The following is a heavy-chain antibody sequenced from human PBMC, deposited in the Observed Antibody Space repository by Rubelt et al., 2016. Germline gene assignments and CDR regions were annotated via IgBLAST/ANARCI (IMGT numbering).Heavy chain of an antibody. CDR2: INHSGST. CDR3: ARDLEMATTLDAFDI. V-gene: IGHV4-34*01. Sequence: QVQLQQWGAGLLKASETLSLTCAVYGESFSGYYWSWIRQPPGKGLEWIGEINHSGSTNFNPSLKTRVTISVDAAKSQFSLKLSSVTAADTAVYYCARDLEMATTLDAFDIWGQGTMVTVSS. D-gene: IGHD5-24*01. J-gene: IGHJ3*02. CDR1: GESFSGYY.